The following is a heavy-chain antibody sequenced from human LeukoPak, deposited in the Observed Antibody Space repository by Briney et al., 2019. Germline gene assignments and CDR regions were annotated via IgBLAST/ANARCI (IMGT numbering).Heavy chain of an antibody. Sequence: SETLSLTCTVSGGSISSGGYYWSWIRQHPGKGLEWIGNIYYSGSTYYDPSLKSRVIISVDTSKNQFSLKVSSVTAADTAVYYCARDTTLDYWGQGTLVTVSS. CDR3: ARDTTLDY. V-gene: IGHV4-31*03. D-gene: IGHD1-1*01. CDR2: IYYSGST. J-gene: IGHJ4*02. CDR1: GGSISSGGYY.